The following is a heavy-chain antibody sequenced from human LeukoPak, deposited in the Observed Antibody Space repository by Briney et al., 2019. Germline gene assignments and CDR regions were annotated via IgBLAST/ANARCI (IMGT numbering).Heavy chain of an antibody. J-gene: IGHJ3*02. CDR1: GYPFTTYG. CDR2: ISAYNGNT. V-gene: IGHV1-18*01. D-gene: IGHD2-15*01. Sequence: ASVKVSCKASGYPFTTYGISWVRQAPGHEGEWMGWISAYNGNTNYAQKLQGRVTMTTDTSTSTAYMELRSLRSDDTAVYYCARDRGYCSGGSCYPHDAFDIWGQGTMVTVSS. CDR3: ARDRGYCSGGSCYPHDAFDI.